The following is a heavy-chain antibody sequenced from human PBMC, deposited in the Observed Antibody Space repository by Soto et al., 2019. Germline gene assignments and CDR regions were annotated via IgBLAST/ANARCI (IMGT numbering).Heavy chain of an antibody. D-gene: IGHD6-6*01. Sequence: GASVKVSCKASGYTFTSYGISWVRQAPGQGLEWMGWISAYNGNTNYAQKLQGRVTMTTDTSTSTAYMELRSLRSDDTAMYYCARGMGIAARLVYYYYYGMDVWGQGTTVTVSS. V-gene: IGHV1-18*01. J-gene: IGHJ6*02. CDR1: GYTFTSYG. CDR2: ISAYNGNT. CDR3: ARGMGIAARLVYYYYYGMDV.